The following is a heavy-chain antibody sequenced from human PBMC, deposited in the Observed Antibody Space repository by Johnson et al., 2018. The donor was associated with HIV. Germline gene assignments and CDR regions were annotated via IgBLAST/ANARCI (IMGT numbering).Heavy chain of an antibody. V-gene: IGHV3-66*01. D-gene: IGHD2-8*01. CDR1: GFAVSSNY. CDR2: LYSAGSA. J-gene: IGHJ3*02. CDR3: ARSVNAGRPFDI. Sequence: LSCAASGFAVSSNYMNWVRQTPGKGLEWVSILYSAGSAYYADSVKGRFTVSRDNAKNSLYLQMNSLRAEDTAVYYCARSVNAGRPFDIWGQGTMVTVSS.